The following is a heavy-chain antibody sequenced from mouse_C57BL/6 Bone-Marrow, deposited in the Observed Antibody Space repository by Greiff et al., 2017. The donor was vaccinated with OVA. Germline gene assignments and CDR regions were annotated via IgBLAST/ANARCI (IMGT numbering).Heavy chain of an antibody. CDR3: ASIEDYFDY. J-gene: IGHJ2*01. Sequence: EVKLQESGGGLVKPGGSLKLSCAASGFTFSSYAMSWVRQTPEKRLAWVATISDGGSYTYYPDNVKGRFTISRDNAKNNLYLQMSHLKSEDTAMYYCASIEDYFDYWGQGTTLTVSS. V-gene: IGHV5-4*03. CDR1: GFTFSSYA. D-gene: IGHD2-12*01. CDR2: ISDGGSYT.